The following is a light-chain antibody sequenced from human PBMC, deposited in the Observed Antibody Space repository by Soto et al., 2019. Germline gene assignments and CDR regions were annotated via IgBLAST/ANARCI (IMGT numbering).Light chain of an antibody. Sequence: DIQMTQSPSTLSVSVGDRVTITCRASQTISSWLAWYQQKPGKAPKLLIYKASTLKSGVPSRLSGSGYATDLTITISSMNNEDFETYYCQQSYSTTLTFGGGTKVDIK. CDR3: QQSYSTTLT. CDR1: QTISSW. J-gene: IGKJ4*01. V-gene: IGKV1-5*03. CDR2: KAS.